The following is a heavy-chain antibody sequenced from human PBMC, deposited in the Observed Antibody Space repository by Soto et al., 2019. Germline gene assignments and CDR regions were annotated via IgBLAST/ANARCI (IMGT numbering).Heavy chain of an antibody. CDR2: ISYDGSNK. D-gene: IGHD3-10*01. V-gene: IGHV3-30*03. Sequence: GGSLRLSCAASGFTFSSYGMHWVRQAPGKGLEWVAVISYDGSNKYYADSVKGRFTISRDNSKNTLYLQMNSLRAEDTAVYYCATVGDGSGSYYNYYYYYYYMDVWGKGTTVTVSS. CDR1: GFTFSSYG. CDR3: ATVGDGSGSYYNYYYYYYYMDV. J-gene: IGHJ6*03.